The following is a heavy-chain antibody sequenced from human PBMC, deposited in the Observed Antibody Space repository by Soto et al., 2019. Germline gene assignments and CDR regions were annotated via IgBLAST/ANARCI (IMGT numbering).Heavy chain of an antibody. Sequence: QVQLVESGGGVVQPGRSLRLSCAASGFTFSSYGMHWVRQAPGKGLEWVAVISYDGSNKYYADSVKGRFTISRDNSKNTQYLQKNILRAEDTAVYYCAKDTEVRQLVRYFDYWGQGTLDTVSS. CDR2: ISYDGSNK. CDR3: AKDTEVRQLVRYFDY. D-gene: IGHD6-6*01. V-gene: IGHV3-30*18. CDR1: GFTFSSYG. J-gene: IGHJ4*02.